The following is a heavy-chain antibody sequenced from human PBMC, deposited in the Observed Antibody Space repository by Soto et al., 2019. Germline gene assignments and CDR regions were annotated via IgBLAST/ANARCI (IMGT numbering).Heavy chain of an antibody. CDR3: ARVVHFWSGYYTDYYGMDV. J-gene: IGHJ6*02. D-gene: IGHD3-3*02. CDR2: INPSGGST. CDR1: GYTFTSYY. Sequence: ASVEVSCKASGYTFTSYYMHWVRQAPGQGLEWMGIINPSGGSTSYAQKFQGRVTMTRDTSTSTVYMELSSLRSEDTAVYYCARVVHFWSGYYTDYYGMDVWGQGTTVTVSS. V-gene: IGHV1-46*01.